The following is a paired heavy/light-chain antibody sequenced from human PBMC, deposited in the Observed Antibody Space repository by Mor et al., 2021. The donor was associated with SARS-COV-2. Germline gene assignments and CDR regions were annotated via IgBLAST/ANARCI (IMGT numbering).Heavy chain of an antibody. D-gene: IGHD5-12*01. J-gene: IGHJ6*03. CDR3: ARDSDWKYDYQYNMDV. CDR2: ITSTSNYI. CDR1: GFIFSTYS. V-gene: IGHV3-21*01. Sequence: EVQLVESGGGLVKPGGSLRLSCAASGFIFSTYSMTWVRQAPGKGLEWVSSITSTSNYIYHADSVKGRFTISRDNAKNSLFLQMNSLRAEDTAVYYCARDSDWKYDYQYNMDVWGKGTTVTVSS.
Light chain of an antibody. V-gene: IGKV1-17*01. J-gene: IGKJ1*01. Sequence: DIQMTQSPSSLSASVGDRVTITCRASQDIRDDLGWFQQKPGKAPKRLIYAASTLQSGVPSRFSGSGSGTEFTLTISSLQPEDFATYYCLQHNSYPRTFGQGTKVEIK. CDR1: QDIRDD. CDR3: LQHNSYPRT. CDR2: AAS.